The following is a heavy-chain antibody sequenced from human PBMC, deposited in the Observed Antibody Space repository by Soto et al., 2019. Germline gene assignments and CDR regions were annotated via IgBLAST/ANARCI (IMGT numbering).Heavy chain of an antibody. V-gene: IGHV1-3*01. CDR1: GYTFTNYA. Sequence: ASVKVSCKASGYTFTNYAMHWVRQAPGQRLEWMGWINAGNGNTKYSQKFQGRVTITRDTSASTVYMELSSLRSEDTAVYYCARGVITFGGVIVHGGMDVWGQGTTVTVS. CDR2: INAGNGNT. CDR3: ARGVITFGGVIVHGGMDV. D-gene: IGHD3-16*02. J-gene: IGHJ6*02.